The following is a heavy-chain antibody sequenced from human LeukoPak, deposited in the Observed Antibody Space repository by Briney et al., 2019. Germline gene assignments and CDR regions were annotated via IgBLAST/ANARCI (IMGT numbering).Heavy chain of an antibody. V-gene: IGHV1-69*04. CDR2: IIPILGIA. CDR3: ARGGGYCSGGSCYGLDWFDP. J-gene: IGHJ5*02. Sequence: SVKVSCKASGVTFSSYAISWVRQAPGQGLEWMGRIIPILGIANYAQKFQGRVTITADKSTSTAYMELSSLRSEDTAVYYCARGGGYCSGGSCYGLDWFDPWGQGTLVTVSS. D-gene: IGHD2-15*01. CDR1: GVTFSSYA.